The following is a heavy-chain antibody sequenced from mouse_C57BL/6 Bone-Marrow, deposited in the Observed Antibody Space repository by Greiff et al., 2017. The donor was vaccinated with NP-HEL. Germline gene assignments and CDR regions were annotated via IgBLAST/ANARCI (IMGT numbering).Heavy chain of an antibody. J-gene: IGHJ2*01. V-gene: IGHV5-4*01. D-gene: IGHD4-1*01. CDR3: ARDAGTGDY. CDR1: GFTFSSYA. CDR2: ISDGGSYT. Sequence: EVQGVESGGGLVKPGGSLKLSCAASGFTFSSYAMSWVRQTPEKRLEWVATISDGGSYTYYPDIVKGRFTISRDNAKNNLYLQMSHLKSEDTAMYYCARDAGTGDYWGQGTTLTVSS.